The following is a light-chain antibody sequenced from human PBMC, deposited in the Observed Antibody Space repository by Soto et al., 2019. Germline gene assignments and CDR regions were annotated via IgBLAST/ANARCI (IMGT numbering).Light chain of an antibody. CDR3: QQYGSSPQYT. CDR2: VAS. V-gene: IGKV3-20*01. CDR1: QSVTSSY. Sequence: EIVLSQSPGTLSLSPGERATLSCRASQSVTSSYLAWYQQKPGQAPRLLIYVASSRATGTPDRFSGSGSGTDFTLPISRLEPQDFAVYYCQQYGSSPQYTFGQGTKLEIK. J-gene: IGKJ2*01.